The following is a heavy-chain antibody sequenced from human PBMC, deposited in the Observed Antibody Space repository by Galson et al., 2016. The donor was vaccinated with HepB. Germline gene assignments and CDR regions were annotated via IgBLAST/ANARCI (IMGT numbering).Heavy chain of an antibody. CDR3: TRHAVGTFDL. Sequence: SLRLSCAASGFSFNIYWMTWVRQAPGKGLEWVANIVSDRSRAYYEDSLRGRFTISRDNSKNSIYLQLNNLRDEDTAMYFCTRHAVGTFDLWGRGTLVTVSS. CDR2: IVSDRSRA. CDR1: GFSFNIYW. D-gene: IGHD2-2*01. V-gene: IGHV3-7*03. J-gene: IGHJ3*01.